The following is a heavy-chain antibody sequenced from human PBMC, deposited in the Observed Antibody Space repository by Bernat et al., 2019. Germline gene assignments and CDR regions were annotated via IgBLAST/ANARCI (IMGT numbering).Heavy chain of an antibody. D-gene: IGHD2-21*02. CDR1: GYTFTGYY. CDR3: ARSGDYLPRTNWFDP. J-gene: IGHJ5*02. Sequence: QVQLVQSGAEVKKPGASVKVSCKASGYTFTGYYMHWVRQAPGQGLEWMGWINPNSGGTNYAQKFQGWVTMTRDPSISTAYMELSRLRSDDTAVYYCARSGDYLPRTNWFDPWGQGTLVTVSS. CDR2: INPNSGGT. V-gene: IGHV1-2*04.